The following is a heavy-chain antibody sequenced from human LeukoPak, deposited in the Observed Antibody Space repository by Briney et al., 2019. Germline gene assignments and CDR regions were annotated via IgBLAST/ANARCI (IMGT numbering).Heavy chain of an antibody. J-gene: IGHJ4*02. CDR3: ARDLERFGSSAPGY. CDR2: ISAYNGNT. Sequence: EASVKVSCKASGYTLISYGISWVRQAPGQGLEWMGWISAYNGNTNYAQKLQDRVTMTTDTSTSTAYMELRSLRSDDTAVYYCARDLERFGSSAPGYWGQGTLVTVSS. D-gene: IGHD6-13*01. V-gene: IGHV1-18*01. CDR1: GYTLISYG.